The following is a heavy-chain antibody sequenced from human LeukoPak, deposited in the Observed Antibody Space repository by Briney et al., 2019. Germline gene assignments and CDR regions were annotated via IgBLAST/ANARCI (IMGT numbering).Heavy chain of an antibody. D-gene: IGHD3-22*01. Sequence: ASVKVSCKASGYTFTGYYMHWVRQAPGQGLEWMGWINPNSGGTNYAQKFQGRVTMTRDTSISTAYMELSGLRSDDTAVYYCARKWIFSSGYYYFDYWGQGTLVTVSS. CDR2: INPNSGGT. V-gene: IGHV1-2*02. CDR3: ARKWIFSSGYYYFDY. J-gene: IGHJ4*02. CDR1: GYTFTGYY.